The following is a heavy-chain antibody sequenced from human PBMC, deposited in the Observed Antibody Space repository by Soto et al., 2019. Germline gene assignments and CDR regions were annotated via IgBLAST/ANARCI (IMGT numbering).Heavy chain of an antibody. J-gene: IGHJ6*02. CDR3: APVYCIFCCRYSYHYYGMDV. V-gene: IGHV1-2*04. D-gene: IGHD2-15*01. CDR2: INPNSGGT. CDR1: GYTFTGYY. Sequence: GASVKVSCKASGYTFTGYYMHWVRQAPGQGLERMGWINPNSGGTNYAQKFQGWVTMTRDTSISTAYMEPSRLRSDDTAVYYCAPVYCIFCCRYSYHYYGMDVWGQGTTVTVSS.